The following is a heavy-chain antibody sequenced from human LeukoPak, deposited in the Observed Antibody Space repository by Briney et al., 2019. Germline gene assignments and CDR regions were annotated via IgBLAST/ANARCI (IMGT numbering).Heavy chain of an antibody. D-gene: IGHD1-26*01. J-gene: IGHJ4*02. Sequence: ASVKVSCKASGYTFTSYGISWVRQAPGQGLEWMGWISAYNGNTNYAQKLQGRVTMTTDTSTSTAYVELRSLRSDDTAVYYCAXVGATMFDDYWGQGTLVTVSS. CDR1: GYTFTSYG. CDR3: AXVGATMFDDY. CDR2: ISAYNGNT. V-gene: IGHV1-18*01.